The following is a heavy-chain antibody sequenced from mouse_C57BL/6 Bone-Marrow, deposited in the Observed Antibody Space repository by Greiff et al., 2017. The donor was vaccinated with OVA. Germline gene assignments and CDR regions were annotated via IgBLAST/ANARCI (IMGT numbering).Heavy chain of an antibody. CDR2: IYPGSGNT. CDR3: ARSRSDYYGSSYAYWYFDV. V-gene: IGHV1-76*01. J-gene: IGHJ1*03. D-gene: IGHD1-1*01. CDR1: GYTFTDYY. Sequence: QVQLQQSGAELVRPGASVKLSCKASGYTFTDYYINWVKQRPGQGLEWIARIYPGSGNTYYNEKFKGKATLTAEKSSSTAYMQLSSLTSEDSAVYFCARSRSDYYGSSYAYWYFDVWGTGTTVTVSS.